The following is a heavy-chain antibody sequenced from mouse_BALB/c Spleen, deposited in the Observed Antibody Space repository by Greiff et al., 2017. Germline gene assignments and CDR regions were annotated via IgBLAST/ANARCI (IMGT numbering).Heavy chain of an antibody. V-gene: IGHV3-8*02. J-gene: IGHJ1*01. CDR1: GDSITSGY. CDR3: ARGGYGNYWYFDV. Sequence: EVMLVESGPSLVKPSQTLSLTCSVTGDSITSGYWNWIRKFPGNKLEYMGYISYSGSTYYNPSLKSRISITRDTSKNQYYLQLNSVTTEDTATYYCARGGYGNYWYFDVWGAGTTVTVSS. CDR2: ISYSGST. D-gene: IGHD2-10*02.